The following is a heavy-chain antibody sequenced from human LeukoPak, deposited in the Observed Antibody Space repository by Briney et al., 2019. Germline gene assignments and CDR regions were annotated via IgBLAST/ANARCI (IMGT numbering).Heavy chain of an antibody. V-gene: IGHV1-58*01. J-gene: IGHJ5*02. CDR2: IIVGSGQT. CDR1: GFTLINSA. CDR3: AAGDTLDRGVIIPFAP. D-gene: IGHD3-10*01. Sequence: GTSVKVSCKASGFTLINSAVQWVRQARGQRLEWVGWIIVGSGQTRYAQKFQERVTITRDMSTSTAFLELSSLRSEDSAVYYCAAGDTLDRGVIIPFAPWGQGTLVTVSS.